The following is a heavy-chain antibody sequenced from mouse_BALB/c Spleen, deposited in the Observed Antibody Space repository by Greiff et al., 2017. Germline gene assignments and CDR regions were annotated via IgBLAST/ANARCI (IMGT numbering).Heavy chain of an antibody. CDR3: ARGGYDGYARFAY. J-gene: IGHJ3*01. CDR1: GFNIKDTY. Sequence: VQLQQSGAELVKPGASVKLSCTASGFNIKDTYMHWVKQRPEQGLEWIGRIDPANGNTKYDPKFQGKATITADTSSNTAYLQLSSLTSEDTAVYYCARGGYDGYARFAYWGQGTLVTVSA. D-gene: IGHD2-3*01. V-gene: IGHV14-3*02. CDR2: IDPANGNT.